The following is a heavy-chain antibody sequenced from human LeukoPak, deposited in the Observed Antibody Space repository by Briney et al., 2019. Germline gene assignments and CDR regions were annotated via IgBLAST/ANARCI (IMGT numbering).Heavy chain of an antibody. V-gene: IGHV3-30*18. CDR1: GFTFSNYG. CDR2: ISSDERTT. J-gene: IGHJ4*02. Sequence: GGSLRLSCVASGFTFSNYGMHWARQAPGKGLEWVAVISSDERTTYYADSVKGRFTISRDLSKSTLYLQMDSLTGEDTAVYHCAKEKAHAHPVDYWGQGTLVTVSS. CDR3: AKEKAHAHPVDY.